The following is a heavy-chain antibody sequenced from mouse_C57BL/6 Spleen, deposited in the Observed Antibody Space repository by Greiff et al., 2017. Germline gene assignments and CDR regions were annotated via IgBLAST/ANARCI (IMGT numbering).Heavy chain of an antibody. Sequence: DVMLVESGGGLVQPGGSLKLSCAASGFTFSDSYMYWVRQTPEKRLEWVAYISIGGGSTYYPDTVKGRFTISQDNAKNTLYLQMSRLKSEDTAMYYCAREYGWYFDVWGTGTTVTVSS. CDR1: GFTFSDSY. J-gene: IGHJ1*03. CDR3: AREYGWYFDV. D-gene: IGHD1-1*01. V-gene: IGHV5-12*01. CDR2: ISIGGGST.